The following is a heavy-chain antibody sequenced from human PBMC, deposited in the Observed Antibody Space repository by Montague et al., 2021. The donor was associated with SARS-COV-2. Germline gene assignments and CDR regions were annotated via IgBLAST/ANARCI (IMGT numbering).Heavy chain of an antibody. CDR2: IYYSGST. D-gene: IGHD3-10*01. J-gene: IGHJ6*02. CDR3: ARGIWFGELLTGYYYYGMDV. V-gene: IGHV4-59*12. CDR1: GGSISSYY. Sequence: SETLSLTCTVSGGSISSYYWSWIRQPPGKGLEWIGYIYYSGSTNYNPSLKSRVTISVDTSKNQFSLQLNSVTPEDTAVYYCARGIWFGELLTGYYYYGMDVWGQGTTVTVSS.